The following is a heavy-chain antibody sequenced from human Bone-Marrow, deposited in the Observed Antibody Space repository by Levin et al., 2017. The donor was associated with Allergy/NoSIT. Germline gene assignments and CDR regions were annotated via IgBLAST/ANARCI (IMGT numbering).Heavy chain of an antibody. V-gene: IGHV2-5*02. CDR1: EFSLASTGVG. D-gene: IGHD3-16*02. CDR3: ARVVITYGGVIGDESFDF. J-gene: IGHJ4*02. CDR2: VYWDNDR. Sequence: SGPTLVKPTQTVTLTCTFSEFSLASTGVGVAWIRQPPGKALEWLAIVYWDNDRRYNPSLQSRLTIAKDTSKNQVVLTVTNMDPVDTATYFCARVVITYGGVIGDESFDFWGQGILVAVSS.